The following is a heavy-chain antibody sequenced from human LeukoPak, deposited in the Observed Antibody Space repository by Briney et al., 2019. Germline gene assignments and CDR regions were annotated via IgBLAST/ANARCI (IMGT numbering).Heavy chain of an antibody. Sequence: GGSLRLSCAASGFTFSSYSMNWVRQAPGKGLEWVSVISPSGETIYYTDSVKGRFTISRDNSKNTLFLQMNSLRAEDTAGYYCAKDRAIGSATSAFDIWGPGTMVTVSS. J-gene: IGHJ3*02. CDR3: AKDRAIGSATSAFDI. CDR2: ISPSGETI. CDR1: GFTFSSYS. D-gene: IGHD2-15*01. V-gene: IGHV3-23*01.